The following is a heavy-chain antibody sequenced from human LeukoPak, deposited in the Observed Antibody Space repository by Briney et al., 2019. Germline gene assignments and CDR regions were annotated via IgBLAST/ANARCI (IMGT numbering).Heavy chain of an antibody. CDR3: ARRGSLYNYYYMDV. V-gene: IGHV1-2*02. J-gene: IGHJ6*03. CDR2: INPNSGGT. Sequence: VASVKVSCKASGYTFTGYYMHWVRQAPGQGLEWMGWINPNSGGTNYAQKLQGRVTITRNTSISTAYMELSSLRSEDTAVYYCARRGSLYNYYYMDVWGKGTTVTVSS. CDR1: GYTFTGYY. D-gene: IGHD3-16*01.